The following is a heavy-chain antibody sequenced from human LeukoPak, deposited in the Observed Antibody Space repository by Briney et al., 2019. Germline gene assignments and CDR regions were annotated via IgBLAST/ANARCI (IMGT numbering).Heavy chain of an antibody. CDR3: TRDVGHSALAN. CDR1: GSTFSNYG. V-gene: IGHV3-33*01. CDR2: IWHDGTNK. D-gene: IGHD5-18*01. J-gene: IGHJ4*02. Sequence: GRSLRLSCAASGSTFSNYGMHWVRQAAGKGFEWVAVIWHDGTNKYYADFVKGRFTITRDNSKNTLYLQMNSLRAEDTAGYYCTRDVGHSALANWGQGVLVTVSS.